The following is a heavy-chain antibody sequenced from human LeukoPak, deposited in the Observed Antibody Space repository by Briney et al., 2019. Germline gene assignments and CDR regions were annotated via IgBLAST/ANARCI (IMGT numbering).Heavy chain of an antibody. CDR2: IYYSGST. Sequence: PSQTLSLTCTVSGGSISSGGYYWSWICQHPGKGLEWIGYIYYSGSTYYNPSLKSRVTISVDTSKNQFSLKLSSVTAADTAVYYCARGVVVVAATYYDYWGQGTLVTVSS. J-gene: IGHJ4*02. CDR1: GGSISSGGYY. CDR3: ARGVVVVAATYYDY. D-gene: IGHD2-15*01. V-gene: IGHV4-31*03.